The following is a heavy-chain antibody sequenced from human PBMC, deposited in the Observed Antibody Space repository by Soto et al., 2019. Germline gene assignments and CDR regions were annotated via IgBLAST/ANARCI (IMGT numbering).Heavy chain of an antibody. CDR3: AKDRRGSGSKSKYYFDA. CDR2: ITSSVAIT. Sequence: AGSLRLSCAASGFTFSSYAMNWVRQAPGKGLEWVSAITSSVAITSYADSVKGRFTISRDNSRNKLYLRMNSLRADDTAIYYCAKDRRGSGSKSKYYFDACGKGTRGT. D-gene: IGHD1-26*01. J-gene: IGHJ4*02. V-gene: IGHV3-23*01. CDR1: GFTFSSYA.